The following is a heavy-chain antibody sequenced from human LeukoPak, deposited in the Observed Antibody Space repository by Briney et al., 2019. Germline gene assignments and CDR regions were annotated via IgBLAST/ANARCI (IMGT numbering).Heavy chain of an antibody. V-gene: IGHV5-51*01. D-gene: IGHD2-15*01. CDR1: GYSFTSYW. J-gene: IGHJ4*02. CDR2: TYPGDSNT. Sequence: GESLKISCKGSGYSFTSYWIGWVRQMPGKGLEWMGITYPGDSNTRYSPSFQGQVTISVDKSISTAYLQWSSLKASDTAVYYCATGRYCSGGTCYSSLDFWGQGTLVTVSS. CDR3: ATGRYCSGGTCYSSLDF.